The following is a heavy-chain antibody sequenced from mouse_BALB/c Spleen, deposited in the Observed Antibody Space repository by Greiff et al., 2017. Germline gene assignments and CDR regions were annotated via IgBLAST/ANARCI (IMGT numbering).Heavy chain of an antibody. Sequence: LQQPGSELVRPGASVKLSCKASGYTFTSYWMHWVKQRPGQGLEWIGNIYPGSGSTNYDEKFKSKATLTVDTSSSTAYMQLSSLTSEDSEVYYCTRSGSGYAMDYWGQGTTVTVSS. D-gene: IGHD3-1*01. CDR3: TRSGSGYAMDY. J-gene: IGHJ4*01. CDR2: IYPGSGST. V-gene: IGHV1S22*01. CDR1: GYTFTSYW.